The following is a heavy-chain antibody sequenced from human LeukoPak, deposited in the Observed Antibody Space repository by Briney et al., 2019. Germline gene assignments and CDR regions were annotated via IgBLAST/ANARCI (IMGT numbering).Heavy chain of an antibody. V-gene: IGHV3-48*01. CDR2: ISSSSSTT. CDR3: ARDPTVSNFHDAFDI. Sequence: GGSLRLSCAASGFTFSSNSMNWVRQAPGKGLEWVSYISSSSSTTYYADSVKGRFTISRDNAKNSLYLQMNSLRAEDTAMYYCARDPTVSNFHDAFDIWGQGTMVTVSS. J-gene: IGHJ3*02. D-gene: IGHD4-17*01. CDR1: GFTFSSNS.